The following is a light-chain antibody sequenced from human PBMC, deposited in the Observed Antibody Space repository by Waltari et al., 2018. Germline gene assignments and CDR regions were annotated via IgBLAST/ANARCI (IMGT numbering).Light chain of an antibody. CDR1: QRALYSSNNTNY. J-gene: IGKJ2*01. Sequence: DIVMTQSPDPLAVSLGERATTHCKSRQRALYSSNNTNYLAGYQKKPRQPAKLLIYWASTRESGVPNRFGGSGAGTDFTLTISNLQAEDVAVYYCQQYYSTPRTFGQGTKLEIK. V-gene: IGKV4-1*01. CDR3: QQYYSTPRT. CDR2: WAS.